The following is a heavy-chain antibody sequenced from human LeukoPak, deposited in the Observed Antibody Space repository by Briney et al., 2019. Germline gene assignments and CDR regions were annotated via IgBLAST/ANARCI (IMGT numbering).Heavy chain of an antibody. J-gene: IGHJ4*02. CDR1: GGSISSSSYY. Sequence: PSETLSLTCTVSGGSISSSSYYWGWIRQPPGKGLEWIGSIYYSGSTYYNPSLKSRVTISVDTSKNQFSLKLSSVTAADTAVYYCARSVVVPANLDYWGQGTLVTVSS. CDR3: ARSVVVPANLDY. D-gene: IGHD2-2*01. V-gene: IGHV4-39*01. CDR2: IYYSGST.